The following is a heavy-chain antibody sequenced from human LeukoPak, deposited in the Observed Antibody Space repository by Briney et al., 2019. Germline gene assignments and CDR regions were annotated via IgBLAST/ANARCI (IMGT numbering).Heavy chain of an antibody. CDR3: ARGPPLHYYDSSGYCYEFDY. V-gene: IGHV1-69*01. CDR1: GGTFSSYA. Sequence: SVKVSCKASGGTFSSYAISWVRQAPGQGLEWMGGIIPIFGTANYAQKFQGRVTITADESTSTAYMELSSLRSEDTAVYYCARGPPLHYYDSSGYCYEFDYWGQGTLVTVSS. D-gene: IGHD3-22*01. CDR2: IIPIFGTA. J-gene: IGHJ4*02.